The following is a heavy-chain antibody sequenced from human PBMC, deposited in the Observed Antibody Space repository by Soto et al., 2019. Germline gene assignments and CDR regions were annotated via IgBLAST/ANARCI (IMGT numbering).Heavy chain of an antibody. CDR3: ASAVRYYDSSGYYPVGWFDP. Sequence: PSETLSLTCAVSGGSISSGGYSWSWIRQPPGKGLEWIGYIYHSGSTYYNPSLKSRVTISVDRSKNQFSLKLSSVTAADTAVYYCASAVRYYDSSGYYPVGWFDPWGQGTLVTV. CDR2: IYHSGST. J-gene: IGHJ5*02. D-gene: IGHD3-22*01. CDR1: GGSISSGGYS. V-gene: IGHV4-30-2*01.